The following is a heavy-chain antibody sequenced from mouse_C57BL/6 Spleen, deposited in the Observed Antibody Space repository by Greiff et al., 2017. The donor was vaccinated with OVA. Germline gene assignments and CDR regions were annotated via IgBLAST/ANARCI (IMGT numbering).Heavy chain of an antibody. V-gene: IGHV1-19*01. CDR1: GYTFTDYY. CDR2: INPYNGGT. J-gene: IGHJ3*01. Sequence: VQLQQSGPVLVKPGASVKMSCKASGYTFTDYYMNWVKQSHGKSLEWIGVINPYNGGTSYNQKFKGKATLTVDKSSSTAYMELNSLTSEDSAVYYCARSDGNYLAWFAYWGQGTLVTVSA. D-gene: IGHD2-1*01. CDR3: ARSDGNYLAWFAY.